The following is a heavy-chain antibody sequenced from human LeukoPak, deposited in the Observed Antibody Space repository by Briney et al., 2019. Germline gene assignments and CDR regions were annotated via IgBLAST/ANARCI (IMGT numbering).Heavy chain of an antibody. CDR2: INHSGST. CDR3: ARAGVIRNAFDI. J-gene: IGHJ3*02. Sequence: PSETLSLTCAVYGGSFSGYYWSWIRQPPGKGLEWIGEINHSGSTNYNPSLKSRVTISVDTSKNQFSLKLSSVAAADTAVYYCARAGVIRNAFDIWGQGTMVTVSS. D-gene: IGHD1-1*01. V-gene: IGHV4-34*01. CDR1: GGSFSGYY.